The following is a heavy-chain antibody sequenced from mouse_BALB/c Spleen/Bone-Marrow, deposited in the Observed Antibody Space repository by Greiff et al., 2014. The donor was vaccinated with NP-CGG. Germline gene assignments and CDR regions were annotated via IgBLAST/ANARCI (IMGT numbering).Heavy chain of an antibody. D-gene: IGHD2-2*01. CDR3: AGGWLPSYAMDY. CDR1: GFNIKDTY. J-gene: IGHJ4*01. Sequence: VQLKESGAELVKPGASVKLSCIASGFNIKDTYMHWVKQRPEQGLEWIGRIDPANGNTKYDPKFQGKATITADTSSNTAYLQLSSLTSEDTAVYYCAGGWLPSYAMDYWGQGTSVTVSS. V-gene: IGHV14-3*02. CDR2: IDPANGNT.